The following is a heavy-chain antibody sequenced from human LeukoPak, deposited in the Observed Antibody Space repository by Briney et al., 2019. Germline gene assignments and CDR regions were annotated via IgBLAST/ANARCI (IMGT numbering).Heavy chain of an antibody. D-gene: IGHD3-10*01. CDR2: SYYSGST. Sequence: PSETLSLTCTVSGGSISSYYWSWIRQPPGKGLEWIGYSYYSGSTNYNPSLKSRVTISVDASKNQFSLKLSSVTGADTAVYYCARVGSFPPHFDYWGQGTLVTVSS. CDR3: ARVGSFPPHFDY. CDR1: GGSISSYY. J-gene: IGHJ4*02. V-gene: IGHV4-59*01.